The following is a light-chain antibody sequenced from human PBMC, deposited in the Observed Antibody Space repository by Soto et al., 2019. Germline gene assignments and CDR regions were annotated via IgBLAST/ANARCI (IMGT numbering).Light chain of an antibody. V-gene: IGKV3-11*01. J-gene: IGKJ3*01. Sequence: ESVLTQSPATLSLSPGERAILSCRASQSVSSYLAWYQQKPGQAPRLLIYDASNRATGIPARFSGSGSGTDFTLTIISLEPEDVAVYYCQQRSNWPLTFGPGTKVDNK. CDR3: QQRSNWPLT. CDR1: QSVSSY. CDR2: DAS.